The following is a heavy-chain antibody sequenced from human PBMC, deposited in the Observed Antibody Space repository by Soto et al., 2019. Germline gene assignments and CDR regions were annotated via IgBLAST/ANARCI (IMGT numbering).Heavy chain of an antibody. Sequence: KTSETLSLTCTVSGGSISSYYWSWIRQPPGKGLEWIGYIYYSGSTNYNPSLKSRVTISVDTSKNQFSLKLSSVTAADTAVYYCARGYYDSSGYYCEGYWGQGTLVTVSS. J-gene: IGHJ4*02. CDR1: GGSISSYY. V-gene: IGHV4-59*01. D-gene: IGHD3-22*01. CDR2: IYYSGST. CDR3: ARGYYDSSGYYCEGY.